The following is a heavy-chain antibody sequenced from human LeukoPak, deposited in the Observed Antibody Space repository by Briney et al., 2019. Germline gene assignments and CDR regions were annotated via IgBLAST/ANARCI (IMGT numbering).Heavy chain of an antibody. V-gene: IGHV1-69*13. J-gene: IGHJ3*01. CDR1: GGTFSSYI. D-gene: IGHD3-9*01. Sequence: ASVKASCKASGGTFSSYIITWVRQAPGQGLEWMGRIIPMFGTPNYAQKFQDRVTITADESARTAYMELSSLRFEDTAVYYCARQGYTNNLGGYFGDKDDGFDLWGQGTMVTVSS. CDR2: IIPMFGTP. CDR3: ARQGYTNNLGGYFGDKDDGFDL.